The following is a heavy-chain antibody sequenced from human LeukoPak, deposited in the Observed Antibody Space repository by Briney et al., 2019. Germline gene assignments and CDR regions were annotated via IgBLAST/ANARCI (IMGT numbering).Heavy chain of an antibody. D-gene: IGHD3-9*01. Sequence: GESLRLSCAASGFVFSDYYMSWSRQAPGKGLEWISYISSSGSVTYYADSVRGRFTISRDNVKNSVFLEMNSLRVDDAAVYYCARGQGDWHYYGMDVWGQGTTVIVS. CDR2: ISSSGSVT. CDR3: ARGQGDWHYYGMDV. V-gene: IGHV3-11*01. CDR1: GFVFSDYY. J-gene: IGHJ6*02.